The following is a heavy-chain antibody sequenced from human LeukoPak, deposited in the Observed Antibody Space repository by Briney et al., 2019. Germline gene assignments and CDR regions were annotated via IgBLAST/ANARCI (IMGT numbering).Heavy chain of an antibody. CDR1: GFTFSSYA. CDR2: ISYDGSNK. J-gene: IGHJ4*02. CDR3: ARNREIEGRY. D-gene: IGHD1-26*01. V-gene: IGHV3-30*04. Sequence: GGSLRLSCAASGFTFSSYAMHWVRQAPGKGLEWVAVISYDGSNKYYADSVKGRFTISRDNSKNTLYLQMNSLRAEDTAVYYCARNREIEGRYWGQGTLVTVSS.